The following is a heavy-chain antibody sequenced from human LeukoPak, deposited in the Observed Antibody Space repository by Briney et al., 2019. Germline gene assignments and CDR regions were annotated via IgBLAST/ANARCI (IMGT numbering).Heavy chain of an antibody. J-gene: IGHJ4*02. V-gene: IGHV4-59*01. CDR3: ARGERYSSGWPYFDY. CDR2: IYYSGST. Sequence: ASETLSLTCTVSGGSISSYYWNWVRQPTGKGVEWVGYIYYSGSTNYNPSLKSRVTISVDTSKNQFSLKLSSVTAADTAVYYCARGERYSSGWPYFDYWGQGTLVTVSS. CDR1: GGSISSYY. D-gene: IGHD6-19*01.